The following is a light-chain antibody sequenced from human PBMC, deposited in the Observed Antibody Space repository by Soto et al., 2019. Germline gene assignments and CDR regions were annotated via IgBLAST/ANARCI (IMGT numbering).Light chain of an antibody. V-gene: IGKV3D-15*01. Sequence: EIVMTQSPATLSVSPGERVTLSCRASQSVRSNLAWYQQKPGQAPRLLISGASSRAADIPDRFSGSGSGTEFTLTTNSLEPEDFAVYYCQQRNVWPPITFGQGTRLEIK. CDR3: QQRNVWPPIT. J-gene: IGKJ5*01. CDR2: GAS. CDR1: QSVRSN.